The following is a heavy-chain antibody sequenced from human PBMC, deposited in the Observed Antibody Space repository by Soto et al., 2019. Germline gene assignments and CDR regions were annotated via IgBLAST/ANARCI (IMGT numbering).Heavy chain of an antibody. CDR2: IYYSGST. V-gene: IGHV4-39*01. CDR3: ARTIVVVTAIEFDY. Sequence: SETLSLTCTVSGGSISSSSYYWGWIRQPPGKGLEWIGSIYYSGSTYYNPSLKSRVTISVDTSKNQFSLKLSSVTAADTAVYYCARTIVVVTAIEFDYWGQGTLVTLSS. CDR1: GGSISSSSYY. D-gene: IGHD2-21*02. J-gene: IGHJ4*02.